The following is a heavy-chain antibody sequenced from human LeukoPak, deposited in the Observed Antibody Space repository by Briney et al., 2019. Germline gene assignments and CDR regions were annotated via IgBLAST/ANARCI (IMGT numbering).Heavy chain of an antibody. J-gene: IGHJ4*02. Sequence: GRSLRLSCAASGFTFSSYAMSWVRQAPGKGLEWVSAISGSGGSTYYADSVKGRFTISRDNPKNTLYLQMNSLRAEDTAVYYCAKGSRVVPAAIQLDYWGQGTLVTVSS. CDR2: ISGSGGST. CDR3: AKGSRVVPAAIQLDY. D-gene: IGHD2-2*01. V-gene: IGHV3-23*01. CDR1: GFTFSSYA.